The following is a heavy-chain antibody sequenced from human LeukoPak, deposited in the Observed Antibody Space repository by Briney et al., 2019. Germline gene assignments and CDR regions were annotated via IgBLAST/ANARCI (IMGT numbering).Heavy chain of an antibody. CDR3: AKDISPTAMVVVGLDY. J-gene: IGHJ4*02. Sequence: PGGSLRLSCAASGFTFSSYGMHWVRQAPGKGPEWVSGISWNSGFIGYADSVKGRFTISRDNAKNSLYLQMNSLRAEDTALYYCAKDISPTAMVVVGLDYWGQGTLVTVSS. V-gene: IGHV3-9*01. CDR2: ISWNSGFI. D-gene: IGHD5-18*01. CDR1: GFTFSSYG.